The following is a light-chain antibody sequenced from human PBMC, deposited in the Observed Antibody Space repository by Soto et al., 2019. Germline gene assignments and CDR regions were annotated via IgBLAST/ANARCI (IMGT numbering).Light chain of an antibody. CDR2: AAS. CDR1: QIISSS. Sequence: DIQMTQSPSSLSASVGDRVTITCRASQIISSSLTWYQQKRVKAPKLLIYAASSLQSGVPSRFSGSGSGTDFTLTISSLQPEDFATYYCQQSYSTPLTFGGGTKVEIK. CDR3: QQSYSTPLT. V-gene: IGKV1-39*01. J-gene: IGKJ4*01.